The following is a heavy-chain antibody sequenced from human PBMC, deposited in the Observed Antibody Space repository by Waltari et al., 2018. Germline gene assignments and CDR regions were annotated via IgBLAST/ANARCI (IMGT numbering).Heavy chain of an antibody. CDR1: GDSISSSYY. J-gene: IGHJ4*02. Sequence: QVQLQESGPGLVKPSETLSLSCAVSGDSISSSYYWGWIRQPPGKGLEWIGSIYHSGSTYYNPSLKSRVTILVDTSKNQFSLKLSSVTAADTAVYYCVRGPGIDYFDYWGQGTLVTVSS. CDR2: IYHSGST. D-gene: IGHD3-10*01. V-gene: IGHV4-38-2*01. CDR3: VRGPGIDYFDY.